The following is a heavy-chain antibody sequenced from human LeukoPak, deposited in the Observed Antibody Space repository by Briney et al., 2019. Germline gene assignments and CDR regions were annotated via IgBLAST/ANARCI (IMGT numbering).Heavy chain of an antibody. CDR2: ISAYNVNT. CDR3: ASRGYCSGGSCLTPPYYYYGMDV. CDR1: GYTFTSSG. J-gene: IGHJ6*02. Sequence: GASVKVSCTASGYTFTSSGISWVRQAPGQGLEWTGWISAYNVNTNYAQKFQGRVTMTTDTSTSTAYMELRSLRSDDTAVYYCASRGYCSGGSCLTPPYYYYGMDVWGQGTTVTVSS. D-gene: IGHD2-15*01. V-gene: IGHV1-18*01.